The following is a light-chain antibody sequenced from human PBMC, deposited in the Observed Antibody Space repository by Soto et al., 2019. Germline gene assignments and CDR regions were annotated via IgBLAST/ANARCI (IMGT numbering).Light chain of an antibody. CDR1: SGHSSYA. V-gene: IGLV4-69*01. CDR2: VNNDGSH. CDR3: QTWDTGLKVV. J-gene: IGLJ2*01. Sequence: QLVLTQSPSASASLGASVKLTCTLSSGHSSYAVAWHQQQPEKGPRYLMKVNNDGSHSKGDGIPDRFSGSSSGAERYLTISSLQSEDEADYYCQTWDTGLKVVFGGGTKLTVL.